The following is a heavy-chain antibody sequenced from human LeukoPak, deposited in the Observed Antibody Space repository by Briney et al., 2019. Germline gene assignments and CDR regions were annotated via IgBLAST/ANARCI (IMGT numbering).Heavy chain of an antibody. CDR3: ARASGYDYSWFDP. Sequence: GGSLRLSCAASGFTFSSYWMHWVRQALGKGLVWVSRINSDGSSTSYADSVKGRFTISRDNAKNTLYLQMNSLRAEDTAVYYCARASGYDYSWFDPWGQGTLVTVSS. CDR2: INSDGSST. D-gene: IGHD5-12*01. J-gene: IGHJ5*02. V-gene: IGHV3-74*01. CDR1: GFTFSSYW.